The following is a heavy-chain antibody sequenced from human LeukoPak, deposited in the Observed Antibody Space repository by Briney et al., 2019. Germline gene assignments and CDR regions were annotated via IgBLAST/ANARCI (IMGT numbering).Heavy chain of an antibody. CDR3: ARERVDCSGGGCLYYFDY. V-gene: IGHV3-7*01. CDR2: IKQDGKEQ. CDR1: GFTFSSYW. J-gene: IGHJ4*02. D-gene: IGHD2-15*01. Sequence: PGGSLRLSCAASGFTFSSYWMSWVRQAPGKGLEWLANIKQDGKEQYYVDSVKGRFTISRDNSKNTLYLQMGSLRVEDMAMYYCARERVDCSGGGCLYYFDYWGQGTLVTVS.